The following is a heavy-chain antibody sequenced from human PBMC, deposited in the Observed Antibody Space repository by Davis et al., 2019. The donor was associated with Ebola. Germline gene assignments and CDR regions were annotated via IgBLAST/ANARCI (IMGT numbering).Heavy chain of an antibody. J-gene: IGHJ4*02. V-gene: IGHV5-51*01. CDR3: ARRQLGGNYFDY. D-gene: IGHD7-27*01. Sequence: KVSCKGSGYSFTNYWIGWLRQMPGKGLEWMGIIYPGDSDTRYSPSFQGQVIISVDKSISTAYLQWSSLKASDTAMYYRARRQLGGNYFDYWGQGTLVTVSS. CDR1: GYSFTNYW. CDR2: IYPGDSDT.